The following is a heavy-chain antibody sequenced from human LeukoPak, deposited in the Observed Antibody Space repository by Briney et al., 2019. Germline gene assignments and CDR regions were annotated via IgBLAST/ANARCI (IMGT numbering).Heavy chain of an antibody. D-gene: IGHD2-2*01. V-gene: IGHV1-2*02. J-gene: IGHJ5*02. CDR2: INPNSGGT. CDR1: GYTFTGFY. Sequence: ASVNVSCEASGYTFTGFYIHWVRQAPGQGLEWMGWINPNSGGTNQAQKFQGRVSMTGDTSISTAYMELSRLRYDDTAVYYCARVVCSGPTCFLGWFDAWGQGTQVTVSS. CDR3: ARVVCSGPTCFLGWFDA.